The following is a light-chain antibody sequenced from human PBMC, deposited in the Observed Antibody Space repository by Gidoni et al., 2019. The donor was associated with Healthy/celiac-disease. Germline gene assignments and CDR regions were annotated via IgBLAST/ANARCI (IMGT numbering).Light chain of an antibody. V-gene: IGKV3D-15*01. CDR3: QQYHLWPPH. CDR2: GAS. J-gene: IGKJ4*01. CDR1: QTVNRN. Sequence: EIVMSKSPGTLSVSPGQRATLSCRTSQTVNRNLAWYQQKPGQAPRLVIYGASTRATGIPARFSGSGSGTEFTLTISSLQSEDFAVYYCQQYHLWPPHFGGGTRVETK.